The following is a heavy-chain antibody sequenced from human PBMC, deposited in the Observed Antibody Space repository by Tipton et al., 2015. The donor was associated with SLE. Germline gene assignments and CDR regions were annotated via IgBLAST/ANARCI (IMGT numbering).Heavy chain of an antibody. V-gene: IGHV4-4*08. CDR3: ARVGLLGPDAFDI. CDR2: IFTSGTT. Sequence: TLSLTCTVSGGSISSYYWSWIRPPPGKGLEWIGHIFTSGTTNYNPSLKSRVTISVDTSKNQFSLKLSSMTAADTAVYYCARVGLLGPDAFDIWGQGTMVIVSS. D-gene: IGHD3/OR15-3a*01. CDR1: GGSISSYY. J-gene: IGHJ3*02.